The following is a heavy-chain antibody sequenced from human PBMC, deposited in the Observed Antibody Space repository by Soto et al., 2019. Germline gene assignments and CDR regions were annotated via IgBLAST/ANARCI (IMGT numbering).Heavy chain of an antibody. CDR2: IDNAGSSA. CDR1: GFTFSIYW. J-gene: IGHJ6*01. D-gene: IGHD1-26*01. Sequence: EVQLVESGGGLVQPGGSLRLSCAASGFTFSIYWMHWVRQAPGKGPVWVSRIDNAGSSARYADCVKGRFTISRDNAKNTVYLQMNSLRAEDTAVYYCTRVGGSVSGMDVW. CDR3: TRVGGSVSGMDV. V-gene: IGHV3-74*01.